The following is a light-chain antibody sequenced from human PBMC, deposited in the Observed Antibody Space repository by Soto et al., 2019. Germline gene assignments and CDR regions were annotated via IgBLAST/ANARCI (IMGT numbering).Light chain of an antibody. CDR2: EVS. J-gene: IGLJ2*01. V-gene: IGLV2-23*02. CDR3: CSYASSRIVA. Sequence: QSALTQPASVSGSPGQSITISCTGTSSDVGSYNLVSWYQHHPGKAPKLMIYEVSKRPSGVSNRFSGSKSGNTASPTISGLQAEDESDYYCCSYASSRIVAFGGGTKLTVL. CDR1: SSDVGSYNL.